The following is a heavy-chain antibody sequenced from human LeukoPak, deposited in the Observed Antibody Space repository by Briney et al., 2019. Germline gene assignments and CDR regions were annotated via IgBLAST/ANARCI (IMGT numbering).Heavy chain of an antibody. Sequence: ASVKVSCKASGGTFSSYAISWVRQAPGQGLEWMGGIIPIFGTANYAQKFQGRVTITTDESTSTAYMELSSLRSEDTAVYHCARDFPYCGGDCGFDYWGQGTLVTVSS. J-gene: IGHJ4*02. CDR3: ARDFPYCGGDCGFDY. V-gene: IGHV1-69*05. CDR1: GGTFSSYA. D-gene: IGHD2-21*02. CDR2: IIPIFGTA.